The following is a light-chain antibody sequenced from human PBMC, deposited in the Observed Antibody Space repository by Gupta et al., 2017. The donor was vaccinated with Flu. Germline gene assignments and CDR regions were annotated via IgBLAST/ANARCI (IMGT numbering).Light chain of an antibody. CDR1: QSVLYSSNNKNY. J-gene: IGKJ4*01. V-gene: IGKV4-1*01. Sequence: DFEMTQSPLSLAVSLGEKATINCKSSQSVLYSSNNKNYLAWYQQKPRQPPKLLIYWASTRESGVPDRFSGSGSGTDFTLTISSLQAEDVAVYYCQQYYDTPLTFGGGTKVEIK. CDR3: QQYYDTPLT. CDR2: WAS.